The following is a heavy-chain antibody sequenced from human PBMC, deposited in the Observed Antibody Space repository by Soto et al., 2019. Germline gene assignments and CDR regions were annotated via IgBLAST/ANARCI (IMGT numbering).Heavy chain of an antibody. CDR1: GFIFDNYA. CDR3: AKIKQGYFDY. V-gene: IGHV3-23*01. CDR2: ISGGGSAT. J-gene: IGHJ4*02. Sequence: EVQLLASGGGLVQPGGSLRLSCAASGFIFDNYAMSWVRQAPGKGLEWISTISGGGSATLYAASVKGRFTISGDSSKSTMYLQMHSLRAEDTAIYYCAKIKQGYFDYWGQGTQVIVSS.